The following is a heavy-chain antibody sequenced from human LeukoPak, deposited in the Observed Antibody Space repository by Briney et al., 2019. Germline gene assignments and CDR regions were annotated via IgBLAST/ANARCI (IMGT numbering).Heavy chain of an antibody. CDR2: IYYSGST. J-gene: IGHJ4*02. CDR3: AREGGSSRSLEN. V-gene: IGHV4-39*07. CDR1: GGSISSSSYY. D-gene: IGHD1-26*01. Sequence: SETLSLTCTVSGGSISSSSYYWGWIRQPPGKGLEWIGSIYYSGSTCYNPSLKSRVTISVDTSKNQFSLNLSSVTAADTAVYYCAREGGSSRSLENWGQGTLVTVSS.